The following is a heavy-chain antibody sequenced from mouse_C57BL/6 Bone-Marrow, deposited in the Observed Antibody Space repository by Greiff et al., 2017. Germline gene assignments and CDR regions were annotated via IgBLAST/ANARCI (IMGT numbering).Heavy chain of an antibody. Sequence: VQVVESGAELVKPGASVKISCKASGYAFSSYWMNWVKQRLGKSLEWIGQIYPGDGDTNYNGKFKGKATLTADKSSSTAYMQLSSLTSDDSAVYFCARGAYWGQGTLVTVSA. J-gene: IGHJ3*01. CDR1: GYAFSSYW. CDR2: IYPGDGDT. CDR3: ARGAY. V-gene: IGHV1-80*01.